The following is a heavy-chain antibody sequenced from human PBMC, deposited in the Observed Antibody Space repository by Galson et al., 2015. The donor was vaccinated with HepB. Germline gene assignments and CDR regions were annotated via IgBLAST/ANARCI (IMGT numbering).Heavy chain of an antibody. CDR1: GDSVSSNSAA. CDR2: TYYKSKWYN. CDR3: ARTKITLVRGVVYSYYGMDV. Sequence: CAISGDSVSSNSAAWTWIRQSPSRGLEWLGRTYYKSKWYNDYAVSVKSRITINPGTSKNQFSLQLNSVTPEDTAIYYCARTKITLVRGVVYSYYGMDVWGQGTTVTVSS. D-gene: IGHD3-10*01. V-gene: IGHV6-1*01. J-gene: IGHJ6*02.